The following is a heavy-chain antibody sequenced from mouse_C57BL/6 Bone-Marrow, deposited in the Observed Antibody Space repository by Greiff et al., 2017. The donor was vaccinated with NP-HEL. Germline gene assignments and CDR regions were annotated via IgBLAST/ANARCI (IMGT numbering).Heavy chain of an antibody. CDR1: GYAFSSYW. D-gene: IGHD1-1*01. J-gene: IGHJ2*01. CDR3: ARYYGSLYYFDY. Sequence: VKLVESGAELVKPGASVKISCKASGYAFSSYWMNWVKQRPGQGLEWIGQIYPGDGDTNYNGKFKGKATLTADKSSSTAYMQLSSLTSEDSAVYFCARYYGSLYYFDYWGQGTTLTVSS. V-gene: IGHV1-80*01. CDR2: IYPGDGDT.